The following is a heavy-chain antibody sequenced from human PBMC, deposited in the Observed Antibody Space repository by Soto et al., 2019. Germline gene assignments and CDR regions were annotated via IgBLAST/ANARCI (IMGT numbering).Heavy chain of an antibody. V-gene: IGHV3-23*01. CDR1: GFTFSSYA. J-gene: IGHJ4*02. Sequence: PGGSLRLSCAASGFTFSSYAMTWVRQAPGQGLEWVSVISRNGYTTNYADSVKGRFTISRDTSKNTLYLQMNSVRAEDTAVYYCARYTATTPIDYWGQGTLVTVS. CDR2: ISRNGYTT. CDR3: ARYTATTPIDY. D-gene: IGHD4-17*01.